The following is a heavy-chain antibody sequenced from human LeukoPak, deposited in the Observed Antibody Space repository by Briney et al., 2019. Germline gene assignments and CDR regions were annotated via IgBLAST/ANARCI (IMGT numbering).Heavy chain of an antibody. Sequence: SETLSLTCSVSGYSISSGYYWGWIRQPPGKGLEWIGNIYHDGNTYYNPSLKSRVTISVDTSKNQFSLKLSSVTAADTAVYYCARGRLSGVRGVIVFDYWGQGTLVTVSS. J-gene: IGHJ4*02. V-gene: IGHV4-38-2*02. D-gene: IGHD3-10*01. CDR3: ARGRLSGVRGVIVFDY. CDR1: GYSISSGYY. CDR2: IYHDGNT.